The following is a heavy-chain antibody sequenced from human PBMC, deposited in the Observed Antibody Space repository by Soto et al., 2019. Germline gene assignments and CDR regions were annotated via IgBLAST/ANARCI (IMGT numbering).Heavy chain of an antibody. J-gene: IGHJ4*02. CDR1: GGSISSYY. CDR3: ARDGYYYDSSGYQRVYYFDY. V-gene: IGHV4-59*01. D-gene: IGHD3-22*01. CDR2: IYYSGST. Sequence: QVQLQESGPGLVKPSETLSLTCTVSGGSISSYYWSWIRQPPGKGLEWNGYIYYSGSTNYDPSLKSRVTISVDTSKNQFSLRLSSVTAAETAVYYCARDGYYYDSSGYQRVYYFDYWGQGTLVTVSS.